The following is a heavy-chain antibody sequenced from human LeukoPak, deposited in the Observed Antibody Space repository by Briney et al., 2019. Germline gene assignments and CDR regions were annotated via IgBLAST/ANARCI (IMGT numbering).Heavy chain of an antibody. CDR1: GYTLTELS. J-gene: IGHJ6*03. CDR2: FDPEDGET. CDR3: ATNFARSDDYCSSTSCSVYYYYMDV. D-gene: IGHD2-2*01. V-gene: IGHV1-24*01. Sequence: ASVKVSCKVSGYTLTELSMHWVRQAPGKGLEWMGGFDPEDGETIYAQKFQGRVTMTEDTSTDTAYMELSSLRSEDTAVYYCATNFARSDDYCSSTSCSVYYYYMDVWGKGTTVTVSS.